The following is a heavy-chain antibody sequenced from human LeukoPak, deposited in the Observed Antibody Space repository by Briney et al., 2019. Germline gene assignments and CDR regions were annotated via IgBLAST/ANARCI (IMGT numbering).Heavy chain of an antibody. CDR3: VGAVAGTLY. V-gene: IGHV3-53*01. D-gene: IGHD6-19*01. CDR2: IYSGGST. CDR1: GFIVSNNY. J-gene: IGHJ4*02. Sequence: PGGSLRLSCAASGFIVSNNYMSWVRQAPGEGLEWVSVIYSGGSTYYADSVKGRLTISRDNSKNTLHVQMNSLTVEDTAVYYCVGAVAGTLYWGQGTLVTVSS.